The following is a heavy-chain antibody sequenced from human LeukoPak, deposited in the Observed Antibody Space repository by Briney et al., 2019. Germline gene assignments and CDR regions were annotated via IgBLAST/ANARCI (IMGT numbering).Heavy chain of an antibody. CDR2: IYYSGST. Sequence: PSETLSLTCTVSGGSISSGGYSWSWIRQHPGKGLEWIGYIYYSGSTYYNPSLKSRVTISVDTSKNQFSLKLSSVTAPDTAVYYCARSLVGATTAPLFDYWGQGTLVTVSS. J-gene: IGHJ4*02. CDR3: ARSLVGATTAPLFDY. CDR1: GGSISSGGYS. V-gene: IGHV4-31*03. D-gene: IGHD1-26*01.